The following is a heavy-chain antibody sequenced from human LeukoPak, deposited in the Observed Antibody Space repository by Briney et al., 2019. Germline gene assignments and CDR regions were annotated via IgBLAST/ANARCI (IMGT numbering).Heavy chain of an antibody. Sequence: ASVKVSCKASGYTFTSYGISWVRRAPGQGLEWMGWISAYNGNTNYAQKLQGRVTMTTDTSTSTAYVELRSLRSDDTAVYYCARDLRYYYGSGSYHWFDPWGQGTLVTVSS. J-gene: IGHJ5*02. CDR3: ARDLRYYYGSGSYHWFDP. D-gene: IGHD3-10*01. V-gene: IGHV1-18*01. CDR2: ISAYNGNT. CDR1: GYTFTSYG.